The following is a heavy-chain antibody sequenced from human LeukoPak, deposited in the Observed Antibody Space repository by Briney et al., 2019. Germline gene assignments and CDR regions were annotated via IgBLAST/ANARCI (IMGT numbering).Heavy chain of an antibody. D-gene: IGHD2-2*02. CDR2: IYPGDSDT. CDR1: GYSFTSYW. J-gene: IGHJ5*02. CDR3: ARVDCSSTSCYTVSVNWFDP. Sequence: GESLKISCKGSGYSFTSYWIGWVRQMPGKGLEWMGIIYPGDSDTRYSPSFQGQVTISADKSISTAYLQWSSLKASDTAMYYCARVDCSSTSCYTVSVNWFDPWGQGTLVTVSS. V-gene: IGHV5-51*01.